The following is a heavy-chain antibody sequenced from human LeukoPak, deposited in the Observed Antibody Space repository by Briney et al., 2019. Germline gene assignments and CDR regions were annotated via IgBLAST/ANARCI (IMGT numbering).Heavy chain of an antibody. D-gene: IGHD3-3*01. CDR3: ARAYYDFWSGYYGPFDY. CDR1: GYTFTGYY. J-gene: IGHJ4*02. CDR2: INPNSGGT. V-gene: IGHV1-2*02. Sequence: EASVKVSCKASGYTFTGYYMHWVRQAPGQGLEWMGWINPNSGGTNYAQKFQGRVTMTRDTSISTAYMELSRLRSDDTAVYYCARAYYDFWSGYYGPFDYWGQGTLVTVSS.